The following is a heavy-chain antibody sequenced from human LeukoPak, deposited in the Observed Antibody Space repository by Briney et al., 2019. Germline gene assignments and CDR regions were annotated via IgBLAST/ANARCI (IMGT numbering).Heavy chain of an antibody. V-gene: IGHV4-30-2*01. D-gene: IGHD6-13*01. CDR1: GGSISSGGYY. CDR3: ARTQQLVEDY. Sequence: SQTLSLTCTVSGGSISSGGYYWSWIRQPPGKDLEWIGYIYHSGSTYYNPSLKSRVTISVDRSKNQFSLKLSSVTAADTAVYYCARTQQLVEDYWGQGTLVTVSS. CDR2: IYHSGST. J-gene: IGHJ4*02.